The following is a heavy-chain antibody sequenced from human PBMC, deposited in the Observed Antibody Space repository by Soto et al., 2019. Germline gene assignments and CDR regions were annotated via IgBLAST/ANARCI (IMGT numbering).Heavy chain of an antibody. Sequence: EVQLVESGGGLVKPGGSLRLSCAASGFTFSSYGMNRVRQAPGKGLEWVSSISSSSSYIYYADSVKGRFTISRDNAKNSLYLQMNSLRAEDTAVYYCAREGIGGGDLNWGQGTLVTVSS. CDR3: AREGIGGGDLN. J-gene: IGHJ4*02. D-gene: IGHD2-21*02. CDR2: ISSSSSYI. CDR1: GFTFSSYG. V-gene: IGHV3-21*01.